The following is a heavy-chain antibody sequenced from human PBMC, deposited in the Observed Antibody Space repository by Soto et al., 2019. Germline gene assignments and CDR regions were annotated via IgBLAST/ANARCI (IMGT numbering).Heavy chain of an antibody. Sequence: PSQTLLLTCAISGDSLSSNTAAWSWIRQSPSRGLEWLGRTYYRSKWYIDYATSLKSRMTINPDTSKNQFSLQLLSVTPEDTAVYYCARGSYTSAWYWGQGTLVTVSS. CDR1: GDSLSSNTAA. J-gene: IGHJ4*02. CDR2: TYYRSKWYI. D-gene: IGHD6-19*01. CDR3: ARGSYTSAWY. V-gene: IGHV6-1*01.